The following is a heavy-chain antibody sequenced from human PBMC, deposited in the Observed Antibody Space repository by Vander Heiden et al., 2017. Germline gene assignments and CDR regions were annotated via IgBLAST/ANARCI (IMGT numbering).Heavy chain of an antibody. V-gene: IGHV3-48*03. J-gene: IGHJ4*02. Sequence: EVQLVESGGVLVGLGGSLRLSFSASGFTLSRYEINWVRQAPGKGLEWVSYISSSGSTIYYADSVKGRFTISRDNAKNSLYLQMNSLRAEDTAVYYCARAPTGYCSGGSCPNDYWGQGTLVTVSS. CDR2: ISSSGSTI. D-gene: IGHD2-15*01. CDR1: GFTLSRYE. CDR3: ARAPTGYCSGGSCPNDY.